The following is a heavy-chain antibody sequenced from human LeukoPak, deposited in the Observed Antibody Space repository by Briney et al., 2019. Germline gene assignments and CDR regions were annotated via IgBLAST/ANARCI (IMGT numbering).Heavy chain of an antibody. CDR3: ARTPFCSTSCYGNFDY. CDR1: GFTFNNYW. CDR2: INSDGSST. D-gene: IGHD2-2*01. J-gene: IGHJ4*02. V-gene: IGHV3-74*01. Sequence: PGGSLRLSCAASGFTFNNYWMHWVRQAPGKGLVWVSRINSDGSSTSYADSVKGRFTISRDNAKNTLYLQMNSLRAEDTAVYYCARTPFCSTSCYGNFDYWGQGTLVTVSS.